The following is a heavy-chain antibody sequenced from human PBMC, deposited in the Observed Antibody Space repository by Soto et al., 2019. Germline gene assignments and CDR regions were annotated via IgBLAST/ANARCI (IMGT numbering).Heavy chain of an antibody. CDR3: ARGYSHYEKVGFLDY. V-gene: IGHV1-46*01. D-gene: IGHD5-12*01. CDR2: IHPSDGGT. Sequence: GASVKVSCKASGYTFTNYYIHWVRQAPGQGLEWVGRIHPSDGGTSYAQKFQDKVTMTRDTSTSTVYMELRSLRSEDTALYYCARGYSHYEKVGFLDYWGQGTLVTVSS. CDR1: GYTFTNYY. J-gene: IGHJ4*02.